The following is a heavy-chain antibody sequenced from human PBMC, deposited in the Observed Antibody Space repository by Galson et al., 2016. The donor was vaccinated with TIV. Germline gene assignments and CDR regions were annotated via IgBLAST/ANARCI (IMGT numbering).Heavy chain of an antibody. Sequence: CAISGVSVSSTSAAWNWIRQSPSRGLEWLGRTYYRSTWYNDYAASLKRRITINPDTSKNQFSLQLTSVTPEDAAVYYCARGAPSVFGVIMTLDYWGQGTLVTVSS. V-gene: IGHV6-1*01. J-gene: IGHJ4*02. CDR1: GVSVSSTSAA. CDR3: ARGAPSVFGVIMTLDY. CDR2: TYYRSTWYN. D-gene: IGHD3-3*01.